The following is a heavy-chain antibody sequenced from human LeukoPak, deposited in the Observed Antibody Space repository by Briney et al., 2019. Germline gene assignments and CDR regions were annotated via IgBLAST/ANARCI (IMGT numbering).Heavy chain of an antibody. CDR1: GGSISSSSYY. CDR3: ARVTHLTTNYYYYMDV. Sequence: SETLSLTCTVSGGSISSSSYYWGWIRQPPGKGLEWIGSIYYSGSTYYNPSLKSRVTISVDTSKNQFSLKLSSVTAADTAVYYCARVTHLTTNYYYYMDVWGKGTTVTVSS. J-gene: IGHJ6*03. V-gene: IGHV4-39*01. D-gene: IGHD4-11*01. CDR2: IYYSGST.